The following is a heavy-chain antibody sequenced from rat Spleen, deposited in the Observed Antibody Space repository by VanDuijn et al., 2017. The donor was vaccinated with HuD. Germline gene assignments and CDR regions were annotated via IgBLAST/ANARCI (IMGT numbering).Heavy chain of an antibody. CDR2: IGYSGDT. Sequence: EVQLQESGPGLVKPLQSLSLTCSVTAYSITSSYRWIWIRKFPGNKMEWIGYIGYSGDTGYHPSLKSRISITRDTSKNQFFLQLNSVTSEDTATYYCARYRDSYGHVGIFDNWGQGVMVTVSS. CDR3: ARYRDSYGHVGIFDN. J-gene: IGHJ2*01. CDR1: AYSITSSY. V-gene: IGHV3-1*01. D-gene: IGHD1-12*01.